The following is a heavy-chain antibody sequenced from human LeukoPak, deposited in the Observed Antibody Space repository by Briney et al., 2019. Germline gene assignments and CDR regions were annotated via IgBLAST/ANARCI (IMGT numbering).Heavy chain of an antibody. Sequence: PGGSLRLSCAASGFTFSSYRMHWVRQAPGKGLEYVSAISTDGGSTYYANSVKGRFTVSRDNSKSTLYLQMGSLGAEDMAVYYCARDGGYDNSGYYYFDYWGQGTLVTVSS. CDR1: GFTFSSYR. CDR2: ISTDGGST. V-gene: IGHV3-64*01. CDR3: ARDGGYDNSGYYYFDY. J-gene: IGHJ4*02. D-gene: IGHD3-22*01.